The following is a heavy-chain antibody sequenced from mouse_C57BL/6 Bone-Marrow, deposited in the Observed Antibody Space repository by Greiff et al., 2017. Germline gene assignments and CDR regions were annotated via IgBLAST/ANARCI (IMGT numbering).Heavy chain of an antibody. V-gene: IGHV1-81*01. CDR1: GYTFTSYG. CDR3: ARGRYYYGSSYWYAMDY. Sequence: QVQLQQSGAELARPGASVKLSCKASGYTFTSYGISWVKQRTGQGLEWIGEIYPRSGNTYYNEKFKGKATLTADKSSSTAYMELRSLTSEDSAVYFCARGRYYYGSSYWYAMDYWGQGTSGTVSS. J-gene: IGHJ4*01. D-gene: IGHD1-1*01. CDR2: IYPRSGNT.